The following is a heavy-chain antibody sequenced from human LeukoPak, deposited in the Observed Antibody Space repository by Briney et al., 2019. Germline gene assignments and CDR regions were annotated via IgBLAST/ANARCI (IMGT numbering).Heavy chain of an antibody. CDR2: MSFDGSSK. D-gene: IGHD2-2*01. CDR1: GFTFNTYA. V-gene: IGHV3-30-3*01. J-gene: IGHJ6*02. Sequence: PGGSLRLSCAASGFTFNTYAMHWVRQAPGKGLDWVAVMSFDGSSKYYVDSVKGRFTISRDNSKNTLYLQMNSLRAEDTAVYYCARDLSISLYYYYVMDVWGQGTTVTVS. CDR3: ARDLSISLYYYYVMDV.